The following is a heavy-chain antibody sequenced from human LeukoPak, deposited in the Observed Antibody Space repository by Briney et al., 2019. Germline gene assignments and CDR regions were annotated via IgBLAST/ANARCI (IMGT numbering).Heavy chain of an antibody. D-gene: IGHD3-3*01. Sequence: SETLSLTCAVYGGSFSGYYWSWIRQPPRKGLEWIGEINHSGSTNYNPSLKSRVTISVDTSKNQFSLKLSSVTTAGTAVYYCARLFTIFGVVLSKFDPWGEGTLVTVSS. V-gene: IGHV4-34*01. J-gene: IGHJ5*02. CDR1: GGSFSGYY. CDR2: INHSGST. CDR3: ARLFTIFGVVLSKFDP.